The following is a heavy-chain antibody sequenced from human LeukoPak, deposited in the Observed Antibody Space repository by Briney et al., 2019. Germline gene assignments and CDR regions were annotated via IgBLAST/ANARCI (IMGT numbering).Heavy chain of an antibody. CDR3: ARNAGKYYRYFQQ. D-gene: IGHD2/OR15-2a*01. Sequence: SETLSLTCTVSGGSISTYYWSWIRQPPGKGLEWIGYIYYSGSTNYNPSLKSRVTISVDTSKNQFSLKLSSVTAADTAVYYCARNAGKYYRYFQQWGQGTVVSVSS. J-gene: IGHJ1*01. V-gene: IGHV4-59*01. CDR1: GGSISTYY. CDR2: IYYSGST.